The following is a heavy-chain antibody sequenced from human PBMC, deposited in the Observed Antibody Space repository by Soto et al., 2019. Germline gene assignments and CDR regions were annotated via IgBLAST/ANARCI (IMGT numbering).Heavy chain of an antibody. V-gene: IGHV3-30*03. CDR1: GFTFSSYG. J-gene: IGHJ4*02. CDR3: VDIAAHDPNDY. CDR2: ISYDGSNK. Sequence: QVQLVESGGGVVQPGRSLRLSCAASGFTFSSYGMHWVRQAPGKGLEWVAVISYDGSNKYYADSVKGRFTISRDNSKNPLYLQMNSLRAEDTAVYYCVDIAAHDPNDYWGQGTLVTVSS. D-gene: IGHD5-12*01.